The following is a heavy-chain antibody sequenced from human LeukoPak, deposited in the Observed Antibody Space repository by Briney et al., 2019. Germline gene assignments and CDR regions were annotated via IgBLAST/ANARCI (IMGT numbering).Heavy chain of an antibody. V-gene: IGHV4-31*03. Sequence: PSQTLSLTCTVSGDSFSSGGYYWTWVRQFPGKGLEWIGYIYSSGSIYYNPSLKSRVTISIDTSKNQLSLNMTSVTAADTAVYYCARDNTGYNYLDPWGQGTLVTVSS. D-gene: IGHD1-20*01. J-gene: IGHJ5*02. CDR3: ARDNTGYNYLDP. CDR1: GDSFSSGGYY. CDR2: IYSSGSI.